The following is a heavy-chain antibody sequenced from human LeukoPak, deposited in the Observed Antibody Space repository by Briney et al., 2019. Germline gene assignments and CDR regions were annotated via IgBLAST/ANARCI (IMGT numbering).Heavy chain of an antibody. CDR1: GYTFNGYY. Sequence: ASVKVSCKASGYTFNGYYMHWVRQAPGQGLEWMGWINPNSGGTNYAQKFQGRVTMTRDTSISTAYMELSRLRSDDTAVYYCAREHSSGWYSDYWGQGTLVTVSS. CDR3: AREHSSGWYSDY. J-gene: IGHJ4*02. V-gene: IGHV1-2*02. D-gene: IGHD6-19*01. CDR2: INPNSGGT.